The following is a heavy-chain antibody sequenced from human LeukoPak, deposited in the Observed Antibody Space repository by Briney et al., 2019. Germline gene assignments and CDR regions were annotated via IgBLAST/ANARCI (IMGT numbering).Heavy chain of an antibody. D-gene: IGHD2-2*01. CDR3: AGISCSSTSCYLNWFDP. Sequence: SETLSLTYTVSGYSISSGYYWGWIRQPPGKGLEWIGSIYHSGSTYYNPSLKSRVTISVDTSKNQFSLKLSSVTAADTAVYYCAGISCSSTSCYLNWFDPWGQGTLVTVSS. V-gene: IGHV4-38-2*02. CDR2: IYHSGST. CDR1: GYSISSGYY. J-gene: IGHJ5*02.